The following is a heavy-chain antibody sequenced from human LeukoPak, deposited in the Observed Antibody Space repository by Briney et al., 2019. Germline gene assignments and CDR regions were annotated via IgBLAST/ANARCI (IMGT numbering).Heavy chain of an antibody. CDR1: GLTFSSYG. CDR3: ARDLGYSYGSTTFDY. J-gene: IGHJ4*02. D-gene: IGHD5-18*01. V-gene: IGHV3-33*01. CDR2: IWYDGSNK. Sequence: PGGSLRLSCAASGLTFSSYGMHWVRQAPGKGLEWVAVIWYDGSNKYYADSVKGRFTISRDNSKNTLYLQMNSLRAEDTAVYYCARDLGYSYGSTTFDYWGQGTLVTVSS.